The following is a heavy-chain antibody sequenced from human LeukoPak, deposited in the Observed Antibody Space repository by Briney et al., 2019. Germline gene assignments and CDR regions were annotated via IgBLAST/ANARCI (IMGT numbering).Heavy chain of an antibody. CDR1: GVSISSYY. D-gene: IGHD2-2*01. J-gene: IGHJ6*03. Sequence: AETLSLTCTVSGVSISSYYWSWLRQPPGRGREWIGYIYTSGSTNYNPSLKSRVTISVDTSKNQFSLKLSSVTAADTAVYYCARQSEYPSRYYYYMDVWGKGTTVTVSS. CDR3: ARQSEYPSRYYYYMDV. CDR2: IYTSGST. V-gene: IGHV4-4*09.